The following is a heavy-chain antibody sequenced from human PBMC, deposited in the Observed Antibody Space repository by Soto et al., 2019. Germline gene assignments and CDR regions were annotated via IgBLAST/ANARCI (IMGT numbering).Heavy chain of an antibody. D-gene: IGHD3-22*01. CDR1: GYSFTIYW. CDR3: ARHGLRVYYYNSDYYYYGMDV. Sequence: GESLKISCKGSGYSFTIYWIGWVRQMPGKGLEWMGIIYPGDSDTRYSPSFQGQVTISADKSLSTPYLQWSSLKSSDTAMYYCARHGLRVYYYNSDYYYYGMDVWGQGTTVTVSS. V-gene: IGHV5-51*01. J-gene: IGHJ6*02. CDR2: IYPGDSDT.